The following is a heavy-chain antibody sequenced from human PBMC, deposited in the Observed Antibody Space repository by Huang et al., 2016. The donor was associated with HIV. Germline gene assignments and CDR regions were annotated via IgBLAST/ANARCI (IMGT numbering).Heavy chain of an antibody. CDR1: GDSFSSYA. CDR2: IIPRFGPA. V-gene: IGHV1-69*01. J-gene: IGHJ4*02. Sequence: QVQLVQSGAEVKKPGSSVKVSCKASGDSFSSYAFTWVRQAQGQGREWMGGIIPRFGPAEYAQKFQGRITISADESTKTAYLELSSLRAEDTATYYCVRGLGSTNRGFDIWGQGTLVTVSS. D-gene: IGHD7-27*01. CDR3: VRGLGSTNRGFDI.